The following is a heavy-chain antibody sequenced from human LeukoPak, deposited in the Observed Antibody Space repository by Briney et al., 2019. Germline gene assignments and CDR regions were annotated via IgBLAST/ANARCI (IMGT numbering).Heavy chain of an antibody. V-gene: IGHV3-20*01. CDR3: ARDDFWSGYSSY. D-gene: IGHD3-3*01. CDR1: GFTFDDYG. J-gene: IGHJ4*02. CDR2: INWNGGST. Sequence: PGGSLRLSCAASGFTFDDYGMSWVRQAPGKGLEWVSGINWNGGSTGYADSVKGRFTISRDNAKNSLYPQMNSLRAEDTALYHCARDDFWSGYSSYWGQGTLVTVSS.